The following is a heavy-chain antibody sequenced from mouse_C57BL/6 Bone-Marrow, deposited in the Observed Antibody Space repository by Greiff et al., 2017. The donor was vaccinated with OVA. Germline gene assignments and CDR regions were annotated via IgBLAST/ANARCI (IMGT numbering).Heavy chain of an antibody. J-gene: IGHJ3*01. Sequence: VKLVESGPELVKPGASVKISCKGSGYTFTDYAMHWVKQSHAKSLEWIGVISTYYGDASYNQKFKDKATMTVDKSSSTAYMELARLTSEDSAVYYCARGGTGTFFAYWGQGTLVTVSA. CDR2: ISTYYGDA. CDR1: GYTFTDYA. CDR3: ARGGTGTFFAY. V-gene: IGHV1-67*01. D-gene: IGHD4-1*01.